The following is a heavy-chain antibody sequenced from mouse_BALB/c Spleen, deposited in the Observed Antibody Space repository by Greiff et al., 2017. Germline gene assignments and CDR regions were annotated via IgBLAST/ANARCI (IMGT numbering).Heavy chain of an antibody. D-gene: IGHD1-1*01. CDR2: ISYSGST. Sequence: EVNLVESGPGLVKPSQSLSLTCTVTGYSITSDYAWNWIRQFPGNKLEWMGYISYSGSTSYNPSLKSRISITRDTSKNQFFLQLNSVTTEDTATYYCARGITTVYFDYWGQGTTLTVSS. V-gene: IGHV3-2*02. CDR1: GYSITSDYA. J-gene: IGHJ2*01. CDR3: ARGITTVYFDY.